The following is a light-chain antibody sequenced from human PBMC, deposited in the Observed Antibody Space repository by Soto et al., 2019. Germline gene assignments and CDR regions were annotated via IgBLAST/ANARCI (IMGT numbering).Light chain of an antibody. Sequence: EIVMTQSPATLSVSPGERATLSCRASQSVSSNLAWYQQKPGQAPRLLINGASTRATGIPARFSGSGSGTEFTLTISSLQSEDFAVYYCQHYNKWPITFGQGTRLEIK. CDR3: QHYNKWPIT. CDR1: QSVSSN. CDR2: GAS. V-gene: IGKV3-15*01. J-gene: IGKJ5*01.